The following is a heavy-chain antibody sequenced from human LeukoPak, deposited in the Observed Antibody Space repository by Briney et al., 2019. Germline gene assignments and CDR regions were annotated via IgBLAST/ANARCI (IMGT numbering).Heavy chain of an antibody. CDR3: AKGSYYYDSSGYYYWYFDY. CDR1: GFAFSSYA. V-gene: IGHV3-23*01. J-gene: IGHJ4*02. D-gene: IGHD3-22*01. Sequence: GGSLRLSCAASGFAFSSYALSWVRRAPGRGLEWVSAISGSGGSTYYADSVKGRFTISRDNSKNTLYLQMNSLRAEDTAVYYCAKGSYYYDSSGYYYWYFDYWGQGTLVTVSS. CDR2: ISGSGGST.